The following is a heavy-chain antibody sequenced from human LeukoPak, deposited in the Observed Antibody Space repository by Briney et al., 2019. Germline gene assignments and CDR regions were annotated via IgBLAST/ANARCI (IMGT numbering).Heavy chain of an antibody. D-gene: IGHD5-18*01. V-gene: IGHV1-2*02. CDR2: INPNSGDT. CDR3: AREEYTYGFYY. CDR1: GYTFTGYY. J-gene: IGHJ4*02. Sequence: ASVKVSCKASGYTFTGYYMHWVRQAPGQGLEWMGWINPNSGDTNYAQKFQGRVTMTKDTSISTAYMELNRLRSDDTATYYCAREEYTYGFYYWGQGTLVTVSS.